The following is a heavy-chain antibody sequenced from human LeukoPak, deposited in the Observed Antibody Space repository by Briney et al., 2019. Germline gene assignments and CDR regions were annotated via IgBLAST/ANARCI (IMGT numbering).Heavy chain of an antibody. Sequence: PSETLSLTCTVSGGSISSYYWSWIRQPPGKGLEWIGYIYYSGSTNYNPSLKSRVTISVDMSKNQFSLKLSSVTAADTAVYYCARDRDYIIDYWGQGTLVTVSS. CDR2: IYYSGST. CDR3: ARDRDYIIDY. D-gene: IGHD4/OR15-4a*01. CDR1: GGSISSYY. V-gene: IGHV4-59*01. J-gene: IGHJ4*02.